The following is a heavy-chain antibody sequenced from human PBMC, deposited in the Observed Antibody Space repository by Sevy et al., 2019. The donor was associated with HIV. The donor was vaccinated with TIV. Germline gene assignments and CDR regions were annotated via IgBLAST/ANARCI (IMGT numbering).Heavy chain of an antibody. D-gene: IGHD3-22*01. CDR2: ISGTGSST. Sequence: GGSLRLSCAASGFTFNTHAMNWVRQAPGKGLEWVSVISGTGSSTYYADSVKGRFTISRDNSKNTLYLQMNSLRADDTDVYYCATALNAALESMIEVIFRTLKGFDVWGQGTMVTVSS. CDR1: GFTFNTHA. J-gene: IGHJ3*01. V-gene: IGHV3-23*01. CDR3: ATALNAALESMIEVIFRTLKGFDV.